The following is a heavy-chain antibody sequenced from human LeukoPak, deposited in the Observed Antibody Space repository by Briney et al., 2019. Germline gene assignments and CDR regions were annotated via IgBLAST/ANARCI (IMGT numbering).Heavy chain of an antibody. D-gene: IGHD2-15*01. J-gene: IGHJ4*02. V-gene: IGHV1-69*13. CDR2: IIPIFGTA. CDR1: GYTFTSYD. Sequence: SVKVSCKASGYTFTSYDINWVRQAPGQGLEWMGGIIPIFGTAKYAQNFQGRVTITADESTSTAYMELSSLRYEDTAVYYCASPPYYDGSGYWSGFDYWGQGTLVTVSS. CDR3: ASPPYYDGSGYWSGFDY.